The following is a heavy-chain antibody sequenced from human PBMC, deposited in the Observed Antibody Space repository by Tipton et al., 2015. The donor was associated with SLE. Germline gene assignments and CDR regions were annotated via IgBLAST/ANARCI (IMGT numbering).Heavy chain of an antibody. D-gene: IGHD6-13*01. CDR3: TRGLRAVAGGY. CDR2: IRSKAFGGTI. Sequence: SLRLSCPASGFTFGDYAMSWVRQAPGKGLEWVGFIRSKAFGGTIQYAASVKGRFTISRDDSKSIAYLQMNSLKTEDTAMYYCTRGLRAVAGGYWGQGTLVTVSS. V-gene: IGHV3-49*04. J-gene: IGHJ4*02. CDR1: GFTFGDYA.